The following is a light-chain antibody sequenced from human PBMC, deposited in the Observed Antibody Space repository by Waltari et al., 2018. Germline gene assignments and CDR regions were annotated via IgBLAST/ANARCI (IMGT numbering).Light chain of an antibody. V-gene: IGKV2D-29*01. J-gene: IGKJ5*01. CDR1: HSLLHTNGHTY. CDR3: MQSMQAPIT. Sequence: DIVMTQPPLSLSVTPGQPASISCTSSHSLLHTNGHTYLYWFLQTPGQPPQPLIYSVSNLFSGVPNRFSGSESETDFTRKISRVEAEDFGVYYCMQSMQAPITFGQGTRLEL. CDR2: SVS.